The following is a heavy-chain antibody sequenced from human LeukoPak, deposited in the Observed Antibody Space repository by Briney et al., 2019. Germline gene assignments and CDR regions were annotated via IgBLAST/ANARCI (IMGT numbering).Heavy chain of an antibody. CDR1: GGSISSYY. CDR2: IYTSGST. CDR3: ASLPYYDFWSGYYPYYYGMDV. Sequence: PSETLSLTCTVSGGSISSYYWSWIRQPAGKGLEWIGRIYTSGSTNYNPSLKSRVTMSVDTSKNQFSLKLSSVTAADTAVYYCASLPYYDFWSGYYPYYYGMDVWGQGTTVTVSS. J-gene: IGHJ6*02. V-gene: IGHV4-4*07. D-gene: IGHD3-3*01.